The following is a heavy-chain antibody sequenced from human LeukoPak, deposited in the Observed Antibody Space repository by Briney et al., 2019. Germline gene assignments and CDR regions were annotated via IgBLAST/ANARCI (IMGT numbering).Heavy chain of an antibody. CDR2: ISSSTYI. Sequence: PGGSLRLSCADSELTFSSYSMTWVRQAPGKGLEWVSSISSSTYIYYAESVKGRFTISRDNAKNLLYLQMNSLRAEDTAVYYCARDGQVPGAINYYNMDVWGKGTTVTVSS. CDR1: ELTFSSYS. CDR3: ARDGQVPGAINYYNMDV. D-gene: IGHD2-2*02. J-gene: IGHJ6*03. V-gene: IGHV3-21*06.